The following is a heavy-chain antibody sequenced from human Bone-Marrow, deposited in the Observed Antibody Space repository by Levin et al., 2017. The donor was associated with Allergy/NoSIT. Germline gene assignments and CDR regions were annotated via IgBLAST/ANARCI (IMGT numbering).Heavy chain of an antibody. CDR2: MSSSSRYI. D-gene: IGHD6-6*01. CDR1: GSSISSHS. V-gene: IGHV3-21*01. CDR3: AKDPGSSSFFEY. J-gene: IGHJ4*02. Sequence: GESLKISCVASGSSISSHSLNWVRQAPGKGLEWVASMSSSSRYIYYAESVKGRFTISRDSTNNSLFLQMTRLRAEDTAVYYCAKDPGSSSFFEYWGQGTLVAVSS.